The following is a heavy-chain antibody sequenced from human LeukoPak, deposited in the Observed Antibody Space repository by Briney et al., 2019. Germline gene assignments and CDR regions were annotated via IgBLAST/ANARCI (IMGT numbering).Heavy chain of an antibody. J-gene: IGHJ4*02. D-gene: IGHD6-19*01. V-gene: IGHV3-23*01. CDR1: GFTFSSYA. Sequence: GGSLRLSCAASGFTFSSYAMSWVRQAPGKGLEWVSAISGSGGSTYYADSVKGRFTISRDNSKNTLYLQMNSLRAEDTAVYYCAKGRNYEVWQSTFDYWGQGTLVTVSS. CDR3: AKGRNYEVWQSTFDY. CDR2: ISGSGGST.